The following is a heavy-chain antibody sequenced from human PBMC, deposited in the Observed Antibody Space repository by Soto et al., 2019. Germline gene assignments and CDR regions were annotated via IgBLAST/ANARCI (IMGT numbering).Heavy chain of an antibody. V-gene: IGHV4-34*01. J-gene: IGHJ3*02. D-gene: IGHD2-21*02. CDR3: ARVERGTATPVVDAFDI. CDR2: MSHSGGT. Sequence: QVQLQQWGAGLLKPSETLSLTCAVYGGFVSSGSYYWSWIRQPPGKGLEWIGEMSHSGGTHFNPYLSSRVTISVDTSKNQFSLKMSSVTAADTALYYCARVERGTATPVVDAFDIWGPGTMVTVSS. CDR1: GGFVSSGSYY.